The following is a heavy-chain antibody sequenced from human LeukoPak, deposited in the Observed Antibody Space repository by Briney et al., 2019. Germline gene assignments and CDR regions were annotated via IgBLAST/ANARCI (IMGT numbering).Heavy chain of an antibody. J-gene: IGHJ4*02. V-gene: IGHV3-30*18. Sequence: PGGSLRLPCAASGFTFSSYGMHWVRQAPGKGLEWVAVISYDGSNKYYADSVKGRFTISRDNSKNTLYLQMNSLRAEDTAVYYCAKDGQGSGWYEGYFDYWGQGTLVTVSS. D-gene: IGHD6-19*01. CDR3: AKDGQGSGWYEGYFDY. CDR2: ISYDGSNK. CDR1: GFTFSSYG.